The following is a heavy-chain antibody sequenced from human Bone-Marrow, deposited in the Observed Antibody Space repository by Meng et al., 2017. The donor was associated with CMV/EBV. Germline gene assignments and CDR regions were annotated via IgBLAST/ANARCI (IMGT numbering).Heavy chain of an antibody. D-gene: IGHD3-22*01. CDR1: GFTFSNAW. CDR3: TTGLIYDSSGYPRDY. V-gene: IGHV3-15*01. J-gene: IGHJ4*02. Sequence: GGSLRLSCAASGFTFSNAWMSWVRQAPGKGLEWVGRIKSETDGGTTDYAAPVKGRFTISRDDSKNTLYLQMNSLKTEDTAVYYCTTGLIYDSSGYPRDYWGQGTLVTVSS. CDR2: IKSETDGGTT.